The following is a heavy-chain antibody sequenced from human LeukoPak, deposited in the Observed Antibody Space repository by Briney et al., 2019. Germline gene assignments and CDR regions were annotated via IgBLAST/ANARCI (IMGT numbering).Heavy chain of an antibody. CDR1: AYSFTSYG. V-gene: IGHV1-18*01. D-gene: IGHD3-3*01. J-gene: IGHJ4*02. CDR3: ARFIWSGYRPFDY. CDR2: TGDYNGKN. Sequence: ASVKVFCKASAYSFTSYGSSWVRQAPGQGLEEMGWTGDYNGKNNYAQKVQGRVTMATDTSTSTGYMGLRSLRSDDTAVYYCARFIWSGYRPFDYWGQGTLVSVSS.